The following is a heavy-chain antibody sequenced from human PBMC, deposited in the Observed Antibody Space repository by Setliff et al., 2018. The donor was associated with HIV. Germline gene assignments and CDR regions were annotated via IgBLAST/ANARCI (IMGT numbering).Heavy chain of an antibody. CDR1: GGSISRVGYY. V-gene: IGHV4-31*03. CDR2: ITYSGST. Sequence: SETLSLTCSVSGGSISRVGYYWSWIRQHPGKGLEWIGYITYSGSTYYNPSLMSRVSISPDTSKNQFSLKLTSVTAADTAVYYCARDPNPYVIAAFDIWGQGTMVTVSS. J-gene: IGHJ3*02. D-gene: IGHD2-21*01. CDR3: ARDPNPYVIAAFDI.